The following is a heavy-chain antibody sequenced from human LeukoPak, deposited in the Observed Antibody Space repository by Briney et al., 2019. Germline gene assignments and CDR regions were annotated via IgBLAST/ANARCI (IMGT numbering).Heavy chain of an antibody. D-gene: IGHD3-22*01. CDR1: GGTFSSYA. CDR3: ASGSGYDHYYYYGMDV. CDR2: IIPILGIA. V-gene: IGHV1-69*04. Sequence: SVKVSCKASGGTFSSYAISWVRQAPGQGLEWMGRIIPILGIANYAQKFQGRVTITADKSTSTAYMELSSLRSEDTAVYYCASGSGYDHYYYYGMDVWGQGTTVTV. J-gene: IGHJ6*02.